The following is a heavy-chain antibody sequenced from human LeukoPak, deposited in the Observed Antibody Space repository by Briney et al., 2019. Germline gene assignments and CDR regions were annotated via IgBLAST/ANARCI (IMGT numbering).Heavy chain of an antibody. CDR1: GGSISSGDYY. V-gene: IGHV4-30-4*01. Sequence: SETLSLTCTVSGGSISSGDYYWSWIRQPPGQGLEWIGYIYYRGSTYYNPSPKSRVIISVDTSKNQFSLNLNSVTAADTAVYFCARAILTPSGYVWYFDLWGRGTLVTVSS. CDR3: ARAILTPSGYVWYFDL. CDR2: IYYRGST. J-gene: IGHJ2*01. D-gene: IGHD3-3*01.